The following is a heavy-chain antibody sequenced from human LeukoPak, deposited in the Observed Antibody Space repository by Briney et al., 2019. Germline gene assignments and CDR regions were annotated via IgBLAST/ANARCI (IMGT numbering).Heavy chain of an antibody. CDR1: GGSISSGSYY. Sequence: PSQTLSLTCTVSGGSISSGSYYWSWIRQPAGKGLEWIGSIYYSGSTYYNPSLKSRVTISVDTSKDQFSLKLSSVTAADTAVYYCARQVGSSEAFDIWGQGTMVTVSS. D-gene: IGHD6-6*01. CDR3: ARQVGSSEAFDI. V-gene: IGHV4-39*01. CDR2: IYYSGST. J-gene: IGHJ3*02.